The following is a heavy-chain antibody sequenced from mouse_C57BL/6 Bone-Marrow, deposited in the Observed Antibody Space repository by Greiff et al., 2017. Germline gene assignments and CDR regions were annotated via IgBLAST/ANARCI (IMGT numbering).Heavy chain of an antibody. D-gene: IGHD2-14*01. CDR1: GFTFSSYA. Sequence: EVQVVESGGGLVKPGGSLKLSCAASGFTFSSYAMSWVRQTPEKRLEWVATISDGGSYTYYPDNVKGRFTISRDNAKNNLYLQMSHLKSEDTAMYYCARAYVAYWGQGTLVTVSA. CDR2: ISDGGSYT. V-gene: IGHV5-4*01. CDR3: ARAYVAY. J-gene: IGHJ3*01.